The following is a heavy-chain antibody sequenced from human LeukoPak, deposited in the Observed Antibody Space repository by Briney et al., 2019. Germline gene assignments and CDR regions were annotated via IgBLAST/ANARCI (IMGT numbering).Heavy chain of an antibody. CDR3: ARDPTYYDFWSGYYTDHFDY. V-gene: IGHV7-4-1*02. Sequence: ASVKVSCKASGYSFTNYAMNWVRQAPGQGLEWMGWINTDTGNPTYAQGFTGRFVFSLDTSVSTAYLQISSLKAEDTAVYYCARDPTYYDFWSGYYTDHFDYWGQGTLVTVSS. CDR2: INTDTGNP. D-gene: IGHD3-3*01. CDR1: GYSFTNYA. J-gene: IGHJ4*02.